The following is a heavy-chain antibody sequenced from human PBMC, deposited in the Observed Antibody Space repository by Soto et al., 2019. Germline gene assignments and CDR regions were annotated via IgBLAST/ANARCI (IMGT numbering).Heavy chain of an antibody. J-gene: IGHJ6*03. CDR2: IYYSGST. CDR1: GGSISSYY. D-gene: IGHD3-3*01. CDR3: ARHNYDFWYMDV. Sequence: SETLSLTCTVSGGSISSYYWSWIRQPPGKGLEWIGYIYYSGSTNYNPSLKSRVTISVDTSKNQFSLKLSSVTAADTAVYYCARHNYDFWYMDVWGKGTTVTVSS. V-gene: IGHV4-59*08.